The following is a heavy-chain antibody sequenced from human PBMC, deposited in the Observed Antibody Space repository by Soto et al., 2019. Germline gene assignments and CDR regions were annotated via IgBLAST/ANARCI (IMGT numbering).Heavy chain of an antibody. CDR3: ARASYDILTGYTDY. V-gene: IGHV3-11*06. CDR1: GFTFSDYY. J-gene: IGHJ4*02. CDR2: ISSSSSYT. Sequence: GGSLRLSCAASGFTFSDYYMSWIRQAPGKGLEWVSYISSSSSYTNYADSVKGRFTISRDNAKNSLYLQMNSLRAEDTAVYYCARASYDILTGYTDYWGQGTLVTISS. D-gene: IGHD3-9*01.